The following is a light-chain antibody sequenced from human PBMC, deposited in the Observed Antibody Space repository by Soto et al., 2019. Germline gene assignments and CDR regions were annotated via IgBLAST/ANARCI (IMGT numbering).Light chain of an antibody. Sequence: DIQMTQSPSSLSASVGDRVTITCRASQTMSNFLHWYQQKPGKAPKVIIYDISNLKSGVPSRFCGSGSWIDFTFFISSLQTEEFATYYGQQSYSTPYTFGPGTKVEIK. CDR2: DIS. CDR3: QQSYSTPYT. V-gene: IGKV1-39*01. CDR1: QTMSNF. J-gene: IGKJ2*01.